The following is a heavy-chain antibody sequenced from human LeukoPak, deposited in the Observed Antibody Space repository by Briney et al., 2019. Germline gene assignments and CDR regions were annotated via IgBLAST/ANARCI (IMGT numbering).Heavy chain of an antibody. D-gene: IGHD2-15*01. J-gene: IGHJ6*02. V-gene: IGHV1-69*04. Sequence: ASVKVSCKASGGTFSSYAISRVRQAPGQGLEWMGRIIPILGIANYAQKCQGRVTITADKSTSTAYMELSSLRSEDTAVYYCARGIGYCSGGSCYSPYYYGMDVWGQGTTVTVSS. CDR3: ARGIGYCSGGSCYSPYYYGMDV. CDR2: IIPILGIA. CDR1: GGTFSSYA.